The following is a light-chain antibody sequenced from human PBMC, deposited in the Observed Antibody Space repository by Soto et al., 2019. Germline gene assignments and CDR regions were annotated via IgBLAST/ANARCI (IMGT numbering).Light chain of an antibody. J-gene: IGKJ2*01. V-gene: IGKV3-15*01. CDR3: QQYNDWPSMYT. CDR2: GAS. Sequence: EIVMTQSPATLSVSPGERDTLSCRASQSFDSNLAWYQQKPGQAPRLLLFGASTRASGVQARFSGSGSGTEFTLTISSLQSEDFAVYYCQQYNDWPSMYTFGQGTKLEMK. CDR1: QSFDSN.